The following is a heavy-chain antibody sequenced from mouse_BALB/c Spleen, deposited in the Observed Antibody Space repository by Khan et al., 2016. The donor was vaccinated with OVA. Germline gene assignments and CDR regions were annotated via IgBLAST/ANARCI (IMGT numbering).Heavy chain of an antibody. CDR3: ASVYGGDFDY. CDR2: ISYSGNT. CDR1: GYSITSDYA. Sequence: VQLKESGPGLVKPSQSLSLTCTVTGYSITSDYAWNWIRQFPGNKLEWMGFISYSGNTKYNPSLKSRISLTRDTSKNQFFLQLNSVTTEDTATYYCASVYGGDFDYWGQGTTLTVSS. J-gene: IGHJ2*01. D-gene: IGHD1-1*01. V-gene: IGHV3-2*02.